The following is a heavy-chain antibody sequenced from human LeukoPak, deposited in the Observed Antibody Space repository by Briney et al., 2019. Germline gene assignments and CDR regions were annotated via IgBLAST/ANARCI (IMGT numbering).Heavy chain of an antibody. CDR1: GFTFDDYA. J-gene: IGHJ3*02. CDR2: TSGDGGST. D-gene: IGHD3-22*01. V-gene: IGHV3-43*02. Sequence: GGSLRLSCAASGFTFDDYAMHWVRQAPGKGLEWVSLTSGDGGSTYYAVSVKGRFTISRDNSKNSLYLQMNSLRTEDTALYYCAKESPYDSSGYYSDAFDIWGQGTMVTVSS. CDR3: AKESPYDSSGYYSDAFDI.